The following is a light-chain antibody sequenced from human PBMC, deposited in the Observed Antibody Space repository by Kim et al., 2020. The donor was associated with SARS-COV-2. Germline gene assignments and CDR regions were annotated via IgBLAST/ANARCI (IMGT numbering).Light chain of an antibody. CDR3: GTWDSSLSRYL. V-gene: IGLV1-51*01. CDR2: DNN. J-gene: IGLJ1*01. CDR1: SSNIGNNY. Sequence: QSVLTQPPSVSAAPGQKVTISCSGRSSNIGNNYVSWYQQLPGTAPKLLIYDNNKRPSGIPDRFSGSKSGTSATLGITGLQTGDEADYYCGTWDSSLSRYLFGPGTQVTVL.